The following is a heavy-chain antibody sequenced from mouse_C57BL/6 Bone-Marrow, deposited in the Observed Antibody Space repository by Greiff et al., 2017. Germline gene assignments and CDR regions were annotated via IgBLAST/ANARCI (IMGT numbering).Heavy chain of an antibody. CDR1: GYTFTDYY. D-gene: IGHD2-1*01. J-gene: IGHJ4*01. CDR3: AVYYGNYYAMDY. V-gene: IGHV1-76*01. CDR2: IYPGSGNT. Sequence: QVHVKQSGAELVRPGASVKLSCKASGYTFTDYYINWVKQRPGQGLEWIARIYPGSGNTYYNEKFKGKATLTAEKSSSTAYMQLSSLTSEDSAVYFCAVYYGNYYAMDYWGQGTSVTVSS.